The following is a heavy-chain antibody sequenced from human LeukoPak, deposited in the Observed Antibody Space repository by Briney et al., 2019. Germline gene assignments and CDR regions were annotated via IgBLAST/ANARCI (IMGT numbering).Heavy chain of an antibody. CDR2: INTNTGNP. Sequence: ASVKVSCKASGYTFTSYAMNWVRQAPGQGLEWMGWINTNTGNPTYAQGFTGRFVFSLDTSVSTAYLQISSLKAEDTAVYYCARGFRVITAAGTFPDYWGQGTLVTVSS. D-gene: IGHD6-13*01. V-gene: IGHV7-4-1*02. CDR1: GYTFTSYA. CDR3: ARGFRVITAAGTFPDY. J-gene: IGHJ4*02.